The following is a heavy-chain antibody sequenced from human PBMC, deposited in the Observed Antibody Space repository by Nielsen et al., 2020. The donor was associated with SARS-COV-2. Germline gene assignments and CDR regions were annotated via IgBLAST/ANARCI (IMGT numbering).Heavy chain of an antibody. CDR3: ARNTNYYDSSGYKDYYYYGMDV. D-gene: IGHD3-22*01. Sequence: SETLSLTCTVSGGSISSYYWSWIRPPPGKGLEWIGYIYYSGSTNYNPSLKSRVTISVDTSKNQFSLKLSSVTAADTAVYYCARNTNYYDSSGYKDYYYYGMDVWGQGTTVTVSS. J-gene: IGHJ6*02. CDR2: IYYSGST. CDR1: GGSISSYY. V-gene: IGHV4-59*01.